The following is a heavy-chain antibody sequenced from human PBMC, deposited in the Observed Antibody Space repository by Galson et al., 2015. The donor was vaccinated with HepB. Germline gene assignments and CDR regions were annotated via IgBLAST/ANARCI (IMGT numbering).Heavy chain of an antibody. Sequence: ETLSLTCAVYGGSFSGYQWXWIRQPPGKGLEWIGEINHSGSTNYNPSLXSRVTISVDTSKXQFSLKLXSVTAAXTXVYYCARKPPPYCSSTSXXXXWGQGXLVTVSS. J-gene: IGHJ4*02. CDR1: GGSFSGYQ. V-gene: IGHV4-34*01. CDR3: ARKPPPYCSSTSXXXX. D-gene: IGHD2-2*01. CDR2: INHSGST.